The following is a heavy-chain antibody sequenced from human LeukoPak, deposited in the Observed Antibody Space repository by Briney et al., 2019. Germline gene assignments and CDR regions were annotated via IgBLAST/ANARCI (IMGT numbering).Heavy chain of an antibody. CDR1: GGSISSYN. Sequence: PSETLSRTCTGSGGSISSYNWSWIRQPAGRGLEWIGRIYTSGGTNYNPSLKSRVTMSVDTSKHQFSLKLSSVTAADTAVYYCARDLSLANWFDPWGQGTLVTVSS. CDR2: IYTSGGT. CDR3: ARDLSLANWFDP. J-gene: IGHJ5*02. V-gene: IGHV4-4*07.